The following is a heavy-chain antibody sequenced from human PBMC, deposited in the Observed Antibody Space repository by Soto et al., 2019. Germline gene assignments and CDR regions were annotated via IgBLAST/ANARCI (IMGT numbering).Heavy chain of an antibody. Sequence: RGSLPLGCASCEFSLRICSMTLLRQAPGKGLEWVSYISSSSSPIYYADSVKGRFTISRDNAKKSLYLQMNSLRDEDTAVYYCAREGLLGMDVWGQGTTVTGSS. D-gene: IGHD2-21*01. CDR3: AREGLLGMDV. CDR1: EFSLRICS. V-gene: IGHV3-48*02. J-gene: IGHJ6*01. CDR2: ISSSSSPI.